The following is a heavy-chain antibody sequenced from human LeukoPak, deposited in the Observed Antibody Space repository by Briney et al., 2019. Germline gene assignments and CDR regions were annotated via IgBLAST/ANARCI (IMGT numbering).Heavy chain of an antibody. CDR3: ARLKGAVRGVIITYYYYYYMDV. Sequence: SETLSLTCAVYGGSFSGYYWSWIRQPPGKGLEWIGEINHSGSTNYNPSLKSRVTISVDTSKNQFSLKLSSVTAADTAVYYCARLKGAVRGVIITYYYYYYMDVWGKGTTVTISS. V-gene: IGHV4-34*01. CDR2: INHSGST. CDR1: GGSFSGYY. D-gene: IGHD3-10*01. J-gene: IGHJ6*03.